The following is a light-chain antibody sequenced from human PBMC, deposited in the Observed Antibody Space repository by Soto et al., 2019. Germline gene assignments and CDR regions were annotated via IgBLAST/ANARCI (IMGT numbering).Light chain of an antibody. Sequence: EIVLTQSPATLSLSPGERATLSCRASQSVRNSLAWYQQKPGQAPRLIIYAASHRATGIPTRFSGSGSGTDFILTITSLEPEDVAVYYCQQRSDWPPSLTFGGGTKVEIK. CDR3: QQRSDWPPSLT. CDR2: AAS. CDR1: QSVRNS. J-gene: IGKJ4*01. V-gene: IGKV3-11*01.